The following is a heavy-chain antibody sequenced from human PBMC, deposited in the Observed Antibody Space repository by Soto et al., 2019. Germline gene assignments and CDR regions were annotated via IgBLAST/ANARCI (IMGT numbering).Heavy chain of an antibody. V-gene: IGHV1-46*01. Sequence: GASVKVSCKASGYTFTSYYMHWVRQAPGQGLEWMGIINPSGGSTSYAQKFQGRVTITADKSTSTAYMELSSLRSEDTAVYYCAMEYCSSTSCYRDYWGQGTLVTVSS. CDR1: GYTFTSYY. CDR3: AMEYCSSTSCYRDY. J-gene: IGHJ4*02. CDR2: INPSGGST. D-gene: IGHD2-2*02.